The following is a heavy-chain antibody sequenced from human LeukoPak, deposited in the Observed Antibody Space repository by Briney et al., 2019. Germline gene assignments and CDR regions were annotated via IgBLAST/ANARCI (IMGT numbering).Heavy chain of an antibody. CDR1: GDSISTYY. J-gene: IGHJ3*02. D-gene: IGHD4-23*01. Sequence: SETLSLTCTVSGDSISTYYWSWIRQPPGKGLEWIGYIYYRVTSDYNPSLKSRVTISVLTSKNRFSLKLSSVTAADTAVYYCATLTGGDDAFDIWGQGTMVTVSS. CDR2: IYYRVTS. V-gene: IGHV4-59*01. CDR3: ATLTGGDDAFDI.